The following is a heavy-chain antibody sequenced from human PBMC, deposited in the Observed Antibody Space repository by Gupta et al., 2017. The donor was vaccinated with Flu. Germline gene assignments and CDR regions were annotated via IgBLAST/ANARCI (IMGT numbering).Heavy chain of an antibody. CDR2: ISGSGSGT. CDR3: AKGGRLYYFDY. J-gene: IGHJ4*02. V-gene: IGHV3-23*01. CDR1: GFTFSSYA. D-gene: IGHD4/OR15-4a*01. Sequence: EVQLLESGGGLVQPGGYLRLSCAACGFTFSSYAITWARQAPGKGLEWVSTISGSGSGTYYADSVKGRFTISRDNSKNTLYLQINSLRAEDTAAYFCAKGGRLYYFDYWGQGTLVTVSS.